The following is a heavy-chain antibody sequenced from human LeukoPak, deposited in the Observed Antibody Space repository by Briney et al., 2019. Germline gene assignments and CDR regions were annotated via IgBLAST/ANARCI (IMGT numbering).Heavy chain of an antibody. Sequence: HPGGSLRLSCAASGFIVSNYYMSWVRQAPGKGLEWVSVIYSGGNTYYTDSVKGRFTISRDNPKNTVFLQMGSLRGEDTAVYYCARCYYDGSGLYYYFDYWGQGTLVTVSS. V-gene: IGHV3-53*01. CDR3: ARCYYDGSGLYYYFDY. CDR2: IYSGGNT. J-gene: IGHJ4*02. D-gene: IGHD3-22*01. CDR1: GFIVSNYY.